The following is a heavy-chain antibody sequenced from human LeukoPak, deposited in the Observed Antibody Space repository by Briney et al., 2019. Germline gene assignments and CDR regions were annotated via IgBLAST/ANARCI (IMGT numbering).Heavy chain of an antibody. CDR2: IYHSGST. J-gene: IGHJ4*02. CDR3: ARSVISCSGGTCYERGYYFDS. Sequence: SETLSLTCTVSGGSISSGGYYWSWIRQPPGKGLEWIGYIYHSGSTYYNPSLKSRVTISVDRSKNQFSLKLSSVTAADTAVYYCARSVISCSGGTCYERGYYFDSWGQGTLVTVSS. D-gene: IGHD2-15*01. CDR1: GGSISSGGYY. V-gene: IGHV4-30-2*01.